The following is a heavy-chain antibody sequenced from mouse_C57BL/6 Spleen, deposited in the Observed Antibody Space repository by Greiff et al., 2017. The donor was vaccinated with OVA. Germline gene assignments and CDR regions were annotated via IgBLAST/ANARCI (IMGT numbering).Heavy chain of an antibody. CDR1: GFSLTSYG. J-gene: IGHJ1*03. D-gene: IGHD1-1*01. V-gene: IGHV2-6-1*01. CDR2: IWSDGST. Sequence: VMLVESGPGLVAPSQSLSITCPVSGFSLTSYGVHWVRQPPGKGLEWLVVIWSDGSTNYTSALKSILSISKDNSKSQFFLKMNSRQTYDTAMYYCARQGDYGSSYGYFDVWGTGTTVTVSS. CDR3: ARQGDYGSSYGYFDV.